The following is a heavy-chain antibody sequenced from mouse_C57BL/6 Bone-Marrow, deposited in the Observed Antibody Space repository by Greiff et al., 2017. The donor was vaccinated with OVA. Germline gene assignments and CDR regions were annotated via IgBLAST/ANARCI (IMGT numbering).Heavy chain of an antibody. Sequence: QVQLQQPGAELVKPGASVKLSCKASGYTFTSYWMHWVKQRPGQGLERIGMSHPNSGSTNYNEKFKSKATLTVDKSSSTAYMQLSSLTSEDSAVYYCALYYDYPAWFAYWGQGTLVTVSA. CDR2: SHPNSGST. V-gene: IGHV1-64*01. D-gene: IGHD2-4*01. CDR3: ALYYDYPAWFAY. CDR1: GYTFTSYW. J-gene: IGHJ3*01.